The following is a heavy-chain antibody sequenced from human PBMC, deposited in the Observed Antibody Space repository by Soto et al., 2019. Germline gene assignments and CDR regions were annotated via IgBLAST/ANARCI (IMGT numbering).Heavy chain of an antibody. CDR3: VRGDPYYAMHL. Sequence: QEQLIESGGGVVQPGRSLRLSCEASGFTSSNYFMHWVRQVPGKGQEWVAAISYDGSNSHYADSVRGRFTISRDNSKDTLFLEMDRLRGEDTAVYSCVRGDPYYAMHLWGHGATVTVSS. J-gene: IGHJ6*02. CDR2: ISYDGSNS. CDR1: GFTSSNYF. V-gene: IGHV3-30*03.